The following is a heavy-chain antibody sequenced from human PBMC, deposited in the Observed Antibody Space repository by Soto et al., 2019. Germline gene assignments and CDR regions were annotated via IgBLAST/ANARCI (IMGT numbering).Heavy chain of an antibody. D-gene: IGHD6-6*01. V-gene: IGHV4-61*01. Sequence: QVQLQESGPGLVKPSETLSLTCTVSGGSVSSGSYYWSWIRQPPGKGLEWIGYIYYSGSTNYNPSLKSRVTISVDTSKNQFSLKLSSVTAADTAVYYCARDLIGARQGGMDVWGQGTTVTVSS. CDR1: GGSVSSGSYY. J-gene: IGHJ6*02. CDR2: IYYSGST. CDR3: ARDLIGARQGGMDV.